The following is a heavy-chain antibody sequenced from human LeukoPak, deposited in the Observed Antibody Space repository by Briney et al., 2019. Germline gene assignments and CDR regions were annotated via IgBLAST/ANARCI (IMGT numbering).Heavy chain of an antibody. CDR3: ARDLITMIRGVIS. J-gene: IGHJ4*02. V-gene: IGHV1-2*02. Sequence: ASVKVSCKASGYTFTGYYMHWVRQAPGQGLEWMGWINPNSGGTNFAQKFQGRVTMTRDTSISTAYMELSRLRSDDTAVYYCARDLITMIRGVISWGQGTLVTVSS. CDR1: GYTFTGYY. D-gene: IGHD3-10*01. CDR2: INPNSGGT.